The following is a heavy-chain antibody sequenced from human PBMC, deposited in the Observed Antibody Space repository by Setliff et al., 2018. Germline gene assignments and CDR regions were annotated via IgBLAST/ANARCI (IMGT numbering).Heavy chain of an antibody. J-gene: IGHJ4*02. V-gene: IGHV1-69*06. CDR1: GGTFSSYD. D-gene: IGHD2-15*01. CDR3: ARGLVAATLYLWY. Sequence: SVKVSCKASGGTFSSYDISWARQAPGQGLEWMGRIIPIFGTANYAQKFQGRVTITADKSTSTAYMELSRLRSEDTAVYYCARGLVAATLYLWYWGQGTLVTVSS. CDR2: IIPIFGTA.